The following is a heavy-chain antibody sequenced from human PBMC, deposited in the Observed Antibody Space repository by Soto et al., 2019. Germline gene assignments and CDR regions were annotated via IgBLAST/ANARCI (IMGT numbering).Heavy chain of an antibody. CDR2: ISGSGGST. V-gene: IGHV3-23*01. J-gene: IGHJ4*02. CDR3: AYSSTPFDY. D-gene: IGHD6-13*01. Sequence: EVQLLESGGGLVQPGGSLRLSCAASGFTFSSYAMSWVRQAPGKGLEWVSAISGSGGSTYYADSVKGRFTISRDNSQTTMLLKMHSLRAEDTAVYYCAYSSTPFDYWGQGTLVTVSS. CDR1: GFTFSSYA.